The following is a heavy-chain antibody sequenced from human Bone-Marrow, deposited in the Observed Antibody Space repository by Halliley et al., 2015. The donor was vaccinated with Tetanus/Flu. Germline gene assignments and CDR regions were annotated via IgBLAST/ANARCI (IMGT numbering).Heavy chain of an antibody. CDR2: ISYSGDT. CDR3: ARGLYVYGSGSSLFDS. V-gene: IGHV4-59*01. CDR1: GDSFSEYI. Sequence: TLSLTCSVSGDSFSEYIWIWVRQPPGKGLQWIGNISYSGDTNYNPSLKSRLSMSLGTSKNQFSLNLRSVTAADTAVYYCARGLYVYGSGSSLFDSWGQGTLVTVSS. D-gene: IGHD3-10*01. J-gene: IGHJ4*02.